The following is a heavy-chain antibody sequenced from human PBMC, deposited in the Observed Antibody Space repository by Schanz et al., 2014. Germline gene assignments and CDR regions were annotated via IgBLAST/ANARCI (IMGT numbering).Heavy chain of an antibody. Sequence: QVQLVQSGAEVKKPGVSVKVSCKASGYTFTTYYIHWVRQAPGQGLEWMGKINPSSGTTRIAQNFQDRLSVTSDTSTSTVNMEQSNLRSEDTAVYYYARGGCFDSTDFDSWGQGTLVTVSS. CDR1: GYTFTTYY. J-gene: IGHJ4*02. CDR3: ARGGCFDSTDFDS. CDR2: INPSSGTT. D-gene: IGHD3-22*01. V-gene: IGHV1-46*03.